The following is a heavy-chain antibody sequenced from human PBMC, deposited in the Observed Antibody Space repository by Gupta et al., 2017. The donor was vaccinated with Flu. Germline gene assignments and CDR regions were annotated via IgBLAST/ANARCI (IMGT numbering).Heavy chain of an antibody. CDR3: ARDPGYCSSTSCLSDDAFDI. D-gene: IGHD2-2*01. CDR2: INSEGSST. V-gene: IGHV3-74*01. J-gene: IGHJ3*02. CDR1: GFTFSSYW. Sequence: EVQLVESGGGLVQPGGSLRLSCAASGFTFSSYWMHWVRQAPGKGLVWVLRINSEGSSTSYADSVKGRFTISRDNAKNTLYLQMNSLRAEDTAVYYCARDPGYCSSTSCLSDDAFDIWGQGTMVTVSS.